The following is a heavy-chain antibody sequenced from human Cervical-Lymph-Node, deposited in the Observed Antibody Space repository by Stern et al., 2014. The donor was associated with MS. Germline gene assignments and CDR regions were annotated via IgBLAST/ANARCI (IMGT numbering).Heavy chain of an antibody. CDR2: ISYDGNTK. CDR3: VRERSSRGLDY. Sequence: VQLVESGGGVVQPGRSLRVSCATAGFTFTSYAMNWVRQAPGQGLEWVAVISYDGNTKYYADSVKGRFTISRDNSKNTLYLQMSSLRAEDTAVYYCVRERSSRGLDYWGQGSLVTVSS. V-gene: IGHV3-30-3*01. CDR1: GFTFTSYA. J-gene: IGHJ4*02. D-gene: IGHD5/OR15-5a*01.